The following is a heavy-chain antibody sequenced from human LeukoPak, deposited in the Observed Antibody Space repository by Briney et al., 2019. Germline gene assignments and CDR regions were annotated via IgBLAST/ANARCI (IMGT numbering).Heavy chain of an antibody. CDR2: IVPILGIA. D-gene: IGHD6-19*01. J-gene: IGHJ4*02. CDR1: GGTFSSYA. V-gene: IGHV1-69*04. Sequence: GASVKVSCKASGGTFSSYAISWVRQAPGQGLEWMGRIVPILGIANYAQKFQGRVTITADKSTSTAYMELSSLRSEDTAVYYCAREPDSSGWYQVNYWGQGTLVTVSS. CDR3: AREPDSSGWYQVNY.